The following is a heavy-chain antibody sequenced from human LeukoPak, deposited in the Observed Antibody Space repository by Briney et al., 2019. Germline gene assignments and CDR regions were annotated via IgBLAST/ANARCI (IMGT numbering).Heavy chain of an antibody. CDR3: AKRTMVARYYFDY. D-gene: IGHD1-1*01. V-gene: IGHV3-23*01. J-gene: IGHJ4*02. CDR2: ISGSGGST. Sequence: QSGGSLRLSCAASGFTFSSYGMSWVRQAPGKGLEWVSAISGSGGSTYYADSVKGRFTISRDNSKNTLYLRMNSLRAEDTAVYYCAKRTMVARYYFDYWGQGTLVTVSS. CDR1: GFTFSSYG.